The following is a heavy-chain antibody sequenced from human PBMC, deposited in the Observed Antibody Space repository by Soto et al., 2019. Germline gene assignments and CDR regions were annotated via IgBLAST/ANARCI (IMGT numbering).Heavy chain of an antibody. J-gene: IGHJ5*02. V-gene: IGHV4-39*01. CDR3: ATSHWFDP. Sequence: QLQLQESGPGLVKPSETLSLTCTVSGGSISSRGYYWGWIRQPPGKGLEWIGTIYYSGSTYYNPSLKSRVTIPVDTSKNQFSLKLSSVTAADTAVYYCATSHWFDPWGQGTRVTVSS. CDR1: GGSISSRGYY. D-gene: IGHD2-2*01. CDR2: IYYSGST.